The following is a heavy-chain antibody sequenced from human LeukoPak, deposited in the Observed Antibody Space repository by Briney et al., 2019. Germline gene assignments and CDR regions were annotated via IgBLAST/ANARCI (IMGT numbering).Heavy chain of an antibody. CDR2: IIPIFGTA. Sequence: SVKVSCKASGCTFSSYAISWVRQAPGQGLEWMGGIIPIFGTANYAQKFQGRVTITADESTSTAYMELSSLRSEDTAVYYCARDLFEHYYGSGSLTYWGQGTLVTVSS. CDR1: GCTFSSYA. V-gene: IGHV1-69*01. D-gene: IGHD3-10*01. CDR3: ARDLFEHYYGSGSLTY. J-gene: IGHJ4*02.